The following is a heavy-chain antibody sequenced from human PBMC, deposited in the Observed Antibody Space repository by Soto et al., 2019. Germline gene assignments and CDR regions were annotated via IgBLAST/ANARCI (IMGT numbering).Heavy chain of an antibody. Sequence: SETLSLTCSVSGGSMTPYYWNWIRQPAGKGLGWIGRIYTRGSTSYNPSLQRRVTMLVDTSKNEFSLNLISVTAADTAVYYCAGIREDVYYGMDVWGPGTTVTVSS. CDR3: AGIREDVYYGMDV. V-gene: IGHV4-4*07. CDR2: IYTRGST. J-gene: IGHJ6*02. D-gene: IGHD2-15*01. CDR1: GGSMTPYY.